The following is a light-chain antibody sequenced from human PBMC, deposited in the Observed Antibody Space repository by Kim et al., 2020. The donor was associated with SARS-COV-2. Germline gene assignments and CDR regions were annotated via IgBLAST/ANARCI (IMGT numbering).Light chain of an antibody. Sequence: GKTVTISCTRSSGRIDSYYVQWYQQRPGSSPTTLIYEDDHRPSGVPDRFSGSIDLSSNSASLTISGLKSEDEADYYCQSYDSTNQVFGGGTKLTV. CDR2: EDD. V-gene: IGLV6-57*01. CDR3: QSYDSTNQV. J-gene: IGLJ3*02. CDR1: SGRIDSYY.